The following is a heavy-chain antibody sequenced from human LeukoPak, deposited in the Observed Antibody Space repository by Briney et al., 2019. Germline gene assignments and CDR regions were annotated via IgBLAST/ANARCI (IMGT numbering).Heavy chain of an antibody. J-gene: IGHJ4*02. V-gene: IGHV5-51*01. Sequence: GGPLQISCKGSGSRFTSYWIGWGRQLPGKGLEGMGIIYPGDSDTRYSPSFQGQVTISADKSISTAYLQWSSLKASDTAMYYCARGYFDWLLVRSSYFDYWGQGTLVTVSS. CDR2: IYPGDSDT. D-gene: IGHD3-9*01. CDR1: GSRFTSYW. CDR3: ARGYFDWLLVRSSYFDY.